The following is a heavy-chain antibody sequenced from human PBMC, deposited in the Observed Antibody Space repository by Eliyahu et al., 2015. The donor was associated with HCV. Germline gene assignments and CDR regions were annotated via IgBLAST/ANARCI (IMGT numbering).Heavy chain of an antibody. Sequence: QVQLVQSGAEXRKPXASVEVXCKASGYXFXTLFXHWVRQAPGQGLEWMGIFNPSDGSTTYAQKFQGRVTMTRDTSTSTVYMELSSLRSEDTAVYYCVRGAQTGMFHFDFWGQGTLVTVSS. J-gene: IGHJ4*02. CDR2: FNPSDGST. D-gene: IGHD3-10*02. CDR1: GYXFXTLF. CDR3: VRGAQTGMFHFDF. V-gene: IGHV1-46*01.